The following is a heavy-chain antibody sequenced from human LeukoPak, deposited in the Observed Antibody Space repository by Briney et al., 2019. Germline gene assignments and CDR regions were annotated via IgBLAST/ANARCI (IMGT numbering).Heavy chain of an antibody. CDR1: GGSISSSSYY. D-gene: IGHD2-2*01. CDR2: IYYSGST. V-gene: IGHV4-39*07. Sequence: PSETLSLTCTVSGGSISSSSYYWGWIRQPPGKGLEWIGSIYYSGSTYYNPSLKSRVTISVDTSKNQFSLKLSSVTAADTAVYYCASDPVPGGPFGPWGQGTLVTVSS. J-gene: IGHJ5*02. CDR3: ASDPVPGGPFGP.